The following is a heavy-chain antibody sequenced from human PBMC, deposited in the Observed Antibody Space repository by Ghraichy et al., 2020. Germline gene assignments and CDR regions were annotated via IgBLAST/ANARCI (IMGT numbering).Heavy chain of an antibody. Sequence: SQTISLTCAVYGGSFSGYYWSWIRQPPGKGLEWIGEINHSGSTNYNPSLKSRVTISVDTSKNQFSLKLSSVTAADTAVYYCAREERERSGWLPKTFDYWGQGTLVTVSS. CDR2: INHSGST. J-gene: IGHJ4*02. D-gene: IGHD5-24*01. V-gene: IGHV4-34*01. CDR1: GGSFSGYY. CDR3: AREERERSGWLPKTFDY.